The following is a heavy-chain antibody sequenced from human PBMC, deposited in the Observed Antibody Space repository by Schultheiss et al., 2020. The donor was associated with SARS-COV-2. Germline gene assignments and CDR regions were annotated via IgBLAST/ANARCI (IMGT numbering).Heavy chain of an antibody. CDR3: TKEGVIPSAIQGFDY. CDR2: ISSSSSTI. Sequence: GGSLRLSCAASGFTFSSYAMSWVRQAPGKGLEWVSYISSSSSTIYYADSVKGRFTISRDNSKDTLYLHMNSLRAEDTAVYHCTKEGVIPSAIQGFDYWGQGALVTVSS. CDR1: GFTFSSYA. V-gene: IGHV3-48*01. D-gene: IGHD2-2*02. J-gene: IGHJ4*02.